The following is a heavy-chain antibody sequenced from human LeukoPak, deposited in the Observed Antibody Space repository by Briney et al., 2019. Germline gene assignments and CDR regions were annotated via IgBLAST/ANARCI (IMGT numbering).Heavy chain of an antibody. V-gene: IGHV1-2*02. CDR1: GYTFTGYY. CDR3: ATNQGVSGSYYYYFDY. J-gene: IGHJ4*02. CDR2: INPNSGGT. D-gene: IGHD1-26*01. Sequence: ASVKVSCKASGYTFTGYYMHWVRQAPGQGLEWMGWINPNSGGTNYAQKFQGRVTMTRDTSISTAYMELSRLRSDDTAVYYCATNQGVSGSYYYYFDYWGQGTLVTVSS.